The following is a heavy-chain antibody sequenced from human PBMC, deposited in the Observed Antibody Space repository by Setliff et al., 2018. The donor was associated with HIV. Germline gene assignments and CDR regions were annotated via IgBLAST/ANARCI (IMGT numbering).Heavy chain of an antibody. V-gene: IGHV4-39*02. CDR1: GGSISSGSYY. CDR2: IYHTGSI. J-gene: IGHJ2*01. D-gene: IGHD3-10*01. CDR3: ARSHYGMMGNWYFDL. Sequence: SETLSLTCTVSGGSISSGSYYWSWIRQPPGKGLEWIGNIYHTGSISYNPPLKSRVTISVDMSKNHFSLKLSSVTAADTAVYYCARSHYGMMGNWYFDLWGRGTLVTVSS.